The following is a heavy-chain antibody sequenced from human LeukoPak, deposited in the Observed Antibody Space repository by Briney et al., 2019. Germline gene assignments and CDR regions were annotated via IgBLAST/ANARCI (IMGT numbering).Heavy chain of an antibody. D-gene: IGHD3-22*01. CDR2: ISSSSSTI. Sequence: GGSLRLSCAASGFTFSSYSMNWVRQAPGKGLEWVSYISSSSSTIYYADSVKGRFTISRDNAKNSLYLQMNSLRAEDTAVYYCARPYYYDSSGYYGRGGAFDIWGQGTMVTVSS. CDR1: GFTFSSYS. CDR3: ARPYYYDSSGYYGRGGAFDI. J-gene: IGHJ3*02. V-gene: IGHV3-48*01.